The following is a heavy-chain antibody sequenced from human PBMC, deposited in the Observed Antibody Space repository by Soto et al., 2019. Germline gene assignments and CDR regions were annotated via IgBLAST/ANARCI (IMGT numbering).Heavy chain of an antibody. CDR1: GGTFSSYA. J-gene: IGHJ6*02. CDR3: ARGDAPGGQNYYYGMDV. V-gene: IGHV1-69*12. D-gene: IGHD2-8*01. Sequence: QVQLVQSGAEVKKPGSSVKVSCKASGGTFSSYAINLVRQAPGQGLEWMGGIIPIFGTANYAQKFQGRVTITANESTSTAYMELSSLRSEDTAVYYCARGDAPGGQNYYYGMDVWGQGTTVTVSS. CDR2: IIPIFGTA.